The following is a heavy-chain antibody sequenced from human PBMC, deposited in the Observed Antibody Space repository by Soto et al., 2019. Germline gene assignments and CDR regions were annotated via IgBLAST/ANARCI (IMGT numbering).Heavy chain of an antibody. CDR2: IYPGDSDT. Sequence: PGESLKISCKGSGYSFTSYWIGWVRQMPGKGLEWMGIIYPGDSDTRYSPSFQGQVTISADKSISTAYLQWSSLKASDTAMYYCARHVVVPAAMTRDYYYYYYMDVWGKGTTVTVSS. V-gene: IGHV5-51*01. D-gene: IGHD2-2*01. J-gene: IGHJ6*03. CDR1: GYSFTSYW. CDR3: ARHVVVPAAMTRDYYYYYYMDV.